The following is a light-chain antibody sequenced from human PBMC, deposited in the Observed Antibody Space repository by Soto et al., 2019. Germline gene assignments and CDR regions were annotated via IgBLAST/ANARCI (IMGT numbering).Light chain of an antibody. Sequence: EIVLTQSPGTLSLSPGERATLSCRASQSVSSSYLAWYQQKPGQAPRLLIYGASNRATGIPDRFRGSGSGTDFTLTISRLEPEDCAVYYCQQYDSSLYTFGQGTKLEIK. CDR2: GAS. CDR1: QSVSSSY. V-gene: IGKV3-20*01. J-gene: IGKJ2*01. CDR3: QQYDSSLYT.